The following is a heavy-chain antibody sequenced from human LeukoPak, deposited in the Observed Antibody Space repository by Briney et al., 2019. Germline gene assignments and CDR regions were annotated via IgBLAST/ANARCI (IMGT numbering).Heavy chain of an antibody. V-gene: IGHV1-69*04. J-gene: IGHJ4*02. CDR3: ATWFTSSQQGY. CDR2: IIPILGIA. D-gene: IGHD2-2*01. CDR1: GGTFSSFA. Sequence: SVKLSCKASGGTFSSFAISWVRQAPGQGLEWMGRIIPILGIANYAQKFQGRVTITADKSTSTAYMELSSLRSEDTAVYYCATWFTSSQQGYWGQGTLVTVSS.